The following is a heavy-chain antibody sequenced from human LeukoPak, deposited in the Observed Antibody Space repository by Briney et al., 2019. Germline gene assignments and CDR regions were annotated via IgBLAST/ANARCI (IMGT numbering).Heavy chain of an antibody. CDR3: ARRRHLGQRGYDY. CDR2: IYYSGST. V-gene: IGHV4-39*01. Sequence: PSETLSLTCTVSGGSISSSSYYWGWIRQPPGKGLEWIGSIYYSGSTYYNPSLKSRVTISVDTSKNQFSLKLSSATAADMAVYYCARRRHLGQRGYDYWGQGTLVTVSS. CDR1: GGSISSSSYY. J-gene: IGHJ4*02. D-gene: IGHD3-16*01.